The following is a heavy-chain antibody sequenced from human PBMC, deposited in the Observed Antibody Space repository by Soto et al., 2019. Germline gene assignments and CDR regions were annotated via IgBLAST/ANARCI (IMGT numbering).Heavy chain of an antibody. J-gene: IGHJ6*03. V-gene: IGHV3-33*01. CDR2: IWYDGSNK. CDR3: ARGLGGGLYYYYYMDV. Sequence: GGSLRLSCAASGFTFSSYGMHWVRQAPGKGLEWVAVIWYDGSNKYYTDSVKGRFTISRDNSKNTLYLQMNSLRAEDTAVYYCARGLGGGLYYYYYMDVWGKGTTVTVSS. D-gene: IGHD3-10*01. CDR1: GFTFSSYG.